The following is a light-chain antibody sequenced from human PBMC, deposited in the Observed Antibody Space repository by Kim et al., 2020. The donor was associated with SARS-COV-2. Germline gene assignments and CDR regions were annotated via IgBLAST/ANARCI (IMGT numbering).Light chain of an antibody. CDR3: QQRSDWPYT. J-gene: IGKJ2*01. CDR1: RSINTY. Sequence: SLSPGERATLSCRASRSINTYLAWFQQKPGQAPRLLIYDASYRVTGVPARFSVSGSGTDFTLAISRLEPEDFAVYYCQQRSDWPYTFGQGTKLEI. V-gene: IGKV3-11*01. CDR2: DAS.